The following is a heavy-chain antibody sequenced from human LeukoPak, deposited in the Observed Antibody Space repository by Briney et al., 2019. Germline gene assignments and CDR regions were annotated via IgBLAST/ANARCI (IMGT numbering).Heavy chain of an antibody. CDR2: IYYSGST. CDR1: GGSISSSSYY. D-gene: IGHD6-25*01. V-gene: IGHV4-39*01. J-gene: IGHJ4*02. CDR3: ARRSYSSGFDY. Sequence: SETLSLTCTVSGGSISSSSYYWGWIRQPPGQGLEWIGSIYYSGSTYYNPSLKSRVTISVDTSKNQFSLKLSSVTAADTAVYYCARRSYSSGFDYWGQGTLVTVSS.